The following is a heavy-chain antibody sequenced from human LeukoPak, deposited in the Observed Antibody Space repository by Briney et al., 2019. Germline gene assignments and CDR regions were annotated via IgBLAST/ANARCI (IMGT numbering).Heavy chain of an antibody. CDR1: GFTFSSYA. D-gene: IGHD3-10*01. Sequence: GGSLRLSCAASGFTFSSYAMHWVRQAPGKGLEWVAVISYDGSNKYYADSVKGRFTISRDNSKNTLYLQMNSLRAEDTAVYYCARVVSMLLLWFGSNAFDIWGQGTMVTVSS. CDR3: ARVVSMLLLWFGSNAFDI. CDR2: ISYDGSNK. J-gene: IGHJ3*02. V-gene: IGHV3-30-3*01.